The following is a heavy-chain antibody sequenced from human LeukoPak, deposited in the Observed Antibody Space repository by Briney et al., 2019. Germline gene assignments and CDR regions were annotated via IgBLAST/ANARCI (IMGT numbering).Heavy chain of an antibody. Sequence: ASVKVSCKASGYTFTGYYMHWVRQAPGQGLEWMGWINPNSGGTNYAQKFQGRVTMTRDTSISTAYMELSRLRSDDTAVYYCARGPNYYDSSGYYQDFDYWGQGALVTVSS. J-gene: IGHJ4*02. CDR3: ARGPNYYDSSGYYQDFDY. CDR2: INPNSGGT. V-gene: IGHV1-2*02. D-gene: IGHD3-22*01. CDR1: GYTFTGYY.